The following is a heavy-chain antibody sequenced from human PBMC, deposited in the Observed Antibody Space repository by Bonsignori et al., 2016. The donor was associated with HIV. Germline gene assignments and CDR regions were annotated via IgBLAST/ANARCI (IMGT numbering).Heavy chain of an antibody. CDR1: GFTFSDYY. CDR3: LRSYYYDSSGQDDY. J-gene: IGHJ4*02. Sequence: GESLKISCAASGFTFSDYYMSWIRQAPGKGLEWVSYISSSGSTIYYANSVKGRFTISRDNTKNSLYLQMNSLRAEDTAVYYCLRSYYYDSSGQDDYWGQGTLVTVSS. V-gene: IGHV3-11*01. CDR2: ISSSGSTI. D-gene: IGHD3-22*01.